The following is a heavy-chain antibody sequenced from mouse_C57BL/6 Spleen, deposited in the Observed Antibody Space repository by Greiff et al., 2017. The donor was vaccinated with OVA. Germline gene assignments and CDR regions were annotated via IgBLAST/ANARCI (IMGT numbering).Heavy chain of an antibody. CDR2: IDPSDSET. J-gene: IGHJ3*01. Sequence: QVQLQQPGAELVRPGSSVKLSCKASGYTFTSYWMHWVKQRPIQGLEWIGNIDPSDSETHYNQKFKDKATLTVDKSSSTAYMQLSSLTSEDSAVYYGARSGAIYYDYGGFAYWGQGTLVTVSA. V-gene: IGHV1-52*01. CDR1: GYTFTSYW. CDR3: ARSGAIYYDYGGFAY. D-gene: IGHD2-4*01.